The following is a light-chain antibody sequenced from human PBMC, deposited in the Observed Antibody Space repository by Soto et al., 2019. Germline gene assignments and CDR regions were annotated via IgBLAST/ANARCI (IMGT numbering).Light chain of an antibody. V-gene: IGKV1-5*01. CDR1: QTISSW. J-gene: IGKJ1*01. Sequence: DIQMTQSPSTLSASVGDRVTITCRASQTISSWLDWYQQKPGKAPKLLIYDVSTLGSGVPSRFSGSGSGTDFTLTISSLHPDDFAPYYCKPCNAFWTFGHGTKVDIK. CDR2: DVS. CDR3: KPCNAFWT.